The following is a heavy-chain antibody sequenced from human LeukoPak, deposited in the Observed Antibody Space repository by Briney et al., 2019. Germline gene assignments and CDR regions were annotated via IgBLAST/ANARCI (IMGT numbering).Heavy chain of an antibody. D-gene: IGHD5-12*01. J-gene: IGHJ4*02. CDR3: ARGGYDFDY. Sequence: GGSLRLSCAVSGFTFSSYSMSWVRQAPGKGLEWISYISSTGSTVYYADSVKGRFTISRDNSKNTLYLQMNSLRAEDTAVYYCARGGYDFDYWGQGTLVTVSS. V-gene: IGHV3-48*01. CDR1: GFTFSSYS. CDR2: ISSTGSTV.